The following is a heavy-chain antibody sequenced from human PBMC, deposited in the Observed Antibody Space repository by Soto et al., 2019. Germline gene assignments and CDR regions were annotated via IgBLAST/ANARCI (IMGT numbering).Heavy chain of an antibody. CDR1: GFTFSSYA. Sequence: PGGSLRLSCAASGFTFSSYAMHWVRQAPGKGLEWVAVISYDGSNKYYADSVKGRFTISRDNSKNTLYLQMNSLRAEDTAVYYCAPWEVKYWGQGTLVNVSS. CDR2: ISYDGSNK. J-gene: IGHJ4*02. CDR3: APWEVKY. D-gene: IGHD3-10*01. V-gene: IGHV3-30-3*01.